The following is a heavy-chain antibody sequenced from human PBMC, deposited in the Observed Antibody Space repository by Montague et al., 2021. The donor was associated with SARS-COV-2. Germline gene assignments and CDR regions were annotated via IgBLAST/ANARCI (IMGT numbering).Heavy chain of an antibody. J-gene: IGHJ5*02. Sequence: SLRLSCAASGFTFSSYAMHWVRQAPGKGLEWVTVVSYDGGYKNYADSVRGRFTISRDNAKNTVYVQMSSLTVDDTAAYYCARGGLAGTPKEYLDPWGQGTLVTVSS. CDR3: ARGGLAGTPKEYLDP. CDR2: VSYDGGYK. CDR1: GFTFSSYA. D-gene: IGHD1-7*01. V-gene: IGHV3-30*04.